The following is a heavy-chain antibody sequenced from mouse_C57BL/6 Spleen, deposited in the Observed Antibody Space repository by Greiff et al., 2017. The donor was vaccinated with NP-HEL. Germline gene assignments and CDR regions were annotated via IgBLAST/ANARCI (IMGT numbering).Heavy chain of an antibody. D-gene: IGHD1-1*01. J-gene: IGHJ2*01. CDR1: GYTFTSYW. CDR3: AKGVYYGSSPFFDY. Sequence: VQLQQPGAELVRPGSSVKLSCKASGYTFTSYWMHWVKQRPIQGLEWIGNIDPSDSETHYNQKFKDKATLTVDKSSSTAYMQLSSLTSEDSADYYSAKGVYYGSSPFFDYWGQGTTLTVAS. CDR2: IDPSDSET. V-gene: IGHV1-52*01.